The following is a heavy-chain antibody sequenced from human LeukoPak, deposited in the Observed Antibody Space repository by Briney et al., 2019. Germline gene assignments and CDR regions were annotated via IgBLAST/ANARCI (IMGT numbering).Heavy chain of an antibody. J-gene: IGHJ4*02. D-gene: IGHD3-10*01. CDR2: ISWNSGSI. Sequence: PGRSLRLSCAASGFTFDDYAMHWVRQAPGKGLEWVSGISWNSGSIGYADSVKGRFSISRDNAKNSLYLQMNSLRVEDTAVYYCARPSYNSGSFFDYWGQGSLVTVS. CDR1: GFTFDDYA. CDR3: ARPSYNSGSFFDY. V-gene: IGHV3-9*01.